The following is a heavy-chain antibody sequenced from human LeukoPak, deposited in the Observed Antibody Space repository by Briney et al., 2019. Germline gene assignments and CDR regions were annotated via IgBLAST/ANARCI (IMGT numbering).Heavy chain of an antibody. CDR3: ARGIAAFYYFDY. CDR2: IYCSGST. D-gene: IGHD6-25*01. CDR1: GGSISSYY. J-gene: IGHJ4*02. V-gene: IGHV4-59*08. Sequence: SETLSLTCTVSGGSISSYYWSWIRQPPGKGLEWIGYIYCSGSTNYNPSLKSRVTISVDTSKNQFSLKLSSVTAADTAVYYCARGIAAFYYFDYWGQGTLVTVSS.